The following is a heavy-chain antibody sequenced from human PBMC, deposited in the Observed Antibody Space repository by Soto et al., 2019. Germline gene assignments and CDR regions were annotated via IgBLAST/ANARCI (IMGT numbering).Heavy chain of an antibody. CDR1: GYTFTSYG. CDR3: ARDPSYCSSTSCYAAGRFDY. J-gene: IGHJ4*02. Sequence: ASLKVSCKSSGYTFTSYGISWVRQAPGQGLEWMGWISAYNGNTNYAQKLQGRVTMTTDTSTSTAYMELRSLRSDDTAVYYCARDPSYCSSTSCYAAGRFDYWGQGTLVTVSS. V-gene: IGHV1-18*01. D-gene: IGHD2-2*01. CDR2: ISAYNGNT.